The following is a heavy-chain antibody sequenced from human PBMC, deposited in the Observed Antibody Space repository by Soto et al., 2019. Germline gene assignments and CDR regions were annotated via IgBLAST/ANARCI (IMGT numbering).Heavy chain of an antibody. CDR3: ARATGSNHPFDY. V-gene: IGHV3-48*02. CDR1: GFTFSSYS. Sequence: GGSLRLSCAASGFTFSSYSMNWVRQAPGKGLEWVSYISSSSSTINYAESVKGRFTISRDNAKNSLFLQMNSLRDEDTAVYYCARATGSNHPFDYWGQGSLVTVLL. J-gene: IGHJ4*02. CDR2: ISSSSSTI. D-gene: IGHD2-2*01.